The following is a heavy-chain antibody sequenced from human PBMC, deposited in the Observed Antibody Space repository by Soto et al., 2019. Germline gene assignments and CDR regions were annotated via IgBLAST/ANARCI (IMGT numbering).Heavy chain of an antibody. J-gene: IGHJ6*02. CDR1: GYTFTSYD. CDR2: MNPNSGNT. V-gene: IGHV1-8*01. Sequence: GASVKVSCKASGYTFTSYDINWVRQATGQGLEWMGWMNPNSGNTDYAQKFQGRVTMTRNTSISTAYMELSSLRSEDTAVYYCARGRTIFGVVITRRYYYYGMDVWGQGTTVTVSS. D-gene: IGHD3-3*01. CDR3: ARGRTIFGVVITRRYYYYGMDV.